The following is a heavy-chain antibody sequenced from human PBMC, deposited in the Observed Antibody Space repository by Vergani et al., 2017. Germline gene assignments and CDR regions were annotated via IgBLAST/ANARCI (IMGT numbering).Heavy chain of an antibody. CDR2: INPNSGGT. CDR3: AGTRRYYDFWSGYYWFDP. D-gene: IGHD3-3*01. Sequence: QVQLVQSGAEVKKPGASVKVSCKASGYTFTGYYMHWVRQAPGQALEWMGWINPNSGGTNYAQKFQGRVTMTRDTSISTAYMELSRLRSDDTAVYDCAGTRRYYDFWSGYYWFDPWGQGTLVSVSS. V-gene: IGHV1-2*02. J-gene: IGHJ5*02. CDR1: GYTFTGYY.